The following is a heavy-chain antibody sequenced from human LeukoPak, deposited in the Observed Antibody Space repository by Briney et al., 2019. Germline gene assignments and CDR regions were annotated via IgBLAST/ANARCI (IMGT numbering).Heavy chain of an antibody. CDR1: GYTFTGYY. CDR2: INPNSGGT. D-gene: IGHD5-12*01. CDR3: ARQQIVATTHDY. V-gene: IGHV1-2*02. Sequence: ASVKVSCKASGYTFTGYYMHWVRQAPGQGLEWMGWINPNSGGTNYARKFQGRVTMTRDTSISTAYMELSRLRSDDTAVYYCARQQIVATTHDYWGQGTLVTVSS. J-gene: IGHJ4*02.